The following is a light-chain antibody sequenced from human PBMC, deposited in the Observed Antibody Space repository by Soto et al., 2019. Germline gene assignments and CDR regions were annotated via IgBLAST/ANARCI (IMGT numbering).Light chain of an antibody. Sequence: EIVLTQSPGTLSLSAGERATLSCRASQSVSGTDLAWYQQKPGQAPRLLLYDVSIRATGVPDRFSGSGSGTDFTLTISRLEPEDFAVYYCQQYGGSPEVTFGGGTRVEIK. CDR2: DVS. J-gene: IGKJ4*01. V-gene: IGKV3-20*01. CDR1: QSVSGTD. CDR3: QQYGGSPEVT.